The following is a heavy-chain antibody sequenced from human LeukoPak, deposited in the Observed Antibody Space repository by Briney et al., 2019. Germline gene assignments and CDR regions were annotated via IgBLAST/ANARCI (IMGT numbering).Heavy chain of an antibody. D-gene: IGHD3-3*01. CDR1: GFTFSSYE. CDR3: ARQMYYDFWSGYSTFDY. V-gene: IGHV3-48*03. J-gene: IGHJ4*02. Sequence: GGSLRLSCAASGFTFSSYEMNWVRQAPGKGLEWVSDISSSGNTIYYADSVKGRFTISRDNAKNSLYLQMNSLRAEDTAVYYCARQMYYDFWSGYSTFDYWGRGTLVTVSS. CDR2: ISSSGNTI.